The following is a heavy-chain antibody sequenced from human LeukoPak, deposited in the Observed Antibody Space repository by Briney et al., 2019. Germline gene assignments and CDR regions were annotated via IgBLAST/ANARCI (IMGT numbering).Heavy chain of an antibody. CDR3: AKGWSAYYDATGNYSDF. CDR1: RGSISSNGYY. J-gene: IGHJ4*02. Sequence: SETLSLTCTVSRGSISSNGYYWGWIRQPPGKGLEWIGSFYYTGSTFYSPSLKSRATISVDTSKSQFSLKLSSVTAADTAVYYCAKGWSAYYDATGNYSDFWGQGTLVTVSS. CDR2: FYYTGST. D-gene: IGHD3-22*01. V-gene: IGHV4-39*01.